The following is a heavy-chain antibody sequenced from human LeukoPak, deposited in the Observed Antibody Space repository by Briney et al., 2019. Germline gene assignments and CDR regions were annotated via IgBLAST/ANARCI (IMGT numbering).Heavy chain of an antibody. V-gene: IGHV3-21*01. CDR3: ARGDGVGATDPIDY. CDR2: ISSSSSYI. J-gene: IGHJ4*02. CDR1: GFTFSSYS. D-gene: IGHD1-26*01. Sequence: GGSLRLSCAASGFTFSSYSMNWVRQAPGKGLEWVSSISSSSSYIYYADSVKGRFTISRDNAKNSLYLQMNSLRAEDTAVYYCARGDGVGATDPIDYWGQGTLVTVSS.